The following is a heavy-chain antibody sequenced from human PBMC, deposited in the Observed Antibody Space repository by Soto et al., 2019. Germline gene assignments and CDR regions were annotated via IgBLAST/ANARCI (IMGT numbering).Heavy chain of an antibody. J-gene: IGHJ4*02. Sequence: PGGSLRLSCAASGFTFSSYGMHWVRQAPGKGLEWVAVIWYDGSNKYYADSVKGRFTISRDNSKNTLYLQMNSLRAEDTAVYYCARDSGVIMVDLVLDYWGQGTLVTVSS. CDR2: IWYDGSNK. D-gene: IGHD2-8*01. CDR3: ARDSGVIMVDLVLDY. CDR1: GFTFSSYG. V-gene: IGHV3-33*01.